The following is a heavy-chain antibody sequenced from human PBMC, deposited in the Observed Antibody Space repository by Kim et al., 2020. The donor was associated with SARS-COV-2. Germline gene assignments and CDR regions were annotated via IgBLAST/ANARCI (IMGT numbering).Heavy chain of an antibody. Sequence: GGSLRLSCAASGFTFRGNAMRWVRQAPGKGLEWVAASGGTAGEKKYADSVKGRFTISRDNSKNTLFLEMNSLRTDDTAVYYCAKDIVPWAFDMWGQGTMVSVSS. V-gene: IGHV3-23*01. J-gene: IGHJ3*02. CDR2: SGGTAGEK. D-gene: IGHD1-26*01. CDR1: GFTFRGNA. CDR3: AKDIVPWAFDM.